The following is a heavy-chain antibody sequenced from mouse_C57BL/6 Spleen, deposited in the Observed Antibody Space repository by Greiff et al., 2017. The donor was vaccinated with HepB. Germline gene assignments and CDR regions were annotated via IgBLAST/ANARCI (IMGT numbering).Heavy chain of an antibody. V-gene: IGHV1-63*01. CDR3: ARSLYGSSSLYYFDY. D-gene: IGHD1-1*01. CDR2: IYPGGGYT. Sequence: QVQLQQSGAELVRPGTSVKMSCKASGYTFTNYWIGWAKQRPGHGLEWIGDIYPGGGYTNYNEKFKGKATLTADKSSSTAYMQFSSLTSEDSAIYYCARSLYGSSSLYYFDYWGQGTTLTVSS. J-gene: IGHJ2*01. CDR1: GYTFTNYW.